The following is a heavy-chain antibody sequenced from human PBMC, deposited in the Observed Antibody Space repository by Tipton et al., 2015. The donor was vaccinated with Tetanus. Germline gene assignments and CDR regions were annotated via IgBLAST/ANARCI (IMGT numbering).Heavy chain of an antibody. CDR3: ARTPDYYYGMDV. J-gene: IGHJ6*02. Sequence: TLSLTCAVYGGSLSRYYWTWIRQPPGKGLEWIGEVDDSGSPNYSPSLKRRVTISTDKSKNQDSLRLNSATAADTAVYFCARTPDYYYGMDVWGQGTTVTVSS. CDR2: VDDSGSP. V-gene: IGHV4-34*01. CDR1: GGSLSRYY.